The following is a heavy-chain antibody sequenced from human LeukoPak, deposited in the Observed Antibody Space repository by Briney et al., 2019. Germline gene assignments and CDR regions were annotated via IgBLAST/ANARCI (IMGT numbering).Heavy chain of an antibody. CDR3: ARAHYASSNIKVPFDV. J-gene: IGHJ6*04. Sequence: GASVKVSCKASGYTFTNYYMHWVRQAPGQGLEWMGVIDPSAGSTTYAQKFQGRVTMTRDTATSTVYMELSSLRSDDTADYYCARAHYASSNIKVPFDVWGKGTTVTVSS. V-gene: IGHV1-46*01. CDR2: IDPSAGST. D-gene: IGHD3-22*01. CDR1: GYTFTNYY.